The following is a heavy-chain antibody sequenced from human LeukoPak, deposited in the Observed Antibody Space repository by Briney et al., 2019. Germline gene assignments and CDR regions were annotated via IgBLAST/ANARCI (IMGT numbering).Heavy chain of an antibody. V-gene: IGHV4-34*01. Sequence: PSETLSLTCAVYGGSFSGYYWSWIRQPPGKGLEWIGEINHSGSTNYNPSLKSRVTISVDTSKNQFSLKLSSVTAADTAVYYCARGKSQTVAGNWGQGTLVTVSS. CDR1: GGSFSGYY. CDR3: ARGKSQTVAGN. CDR2: INHSGST. D-gene: IGHD6-19*01. J-gene: IGHJ4*02.